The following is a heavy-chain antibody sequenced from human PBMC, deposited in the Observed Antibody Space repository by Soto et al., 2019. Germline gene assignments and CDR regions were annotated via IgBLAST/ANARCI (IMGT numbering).Heavy chain of an antibody. V-gene: IGHV3-33*01. CDR1: GFTFSSYG. Sequence: QVQLVESGGGVVQPGRSLRLSCAASGFTFSSYGMHWVRQAPGKGLEWVAVIWYDGSNKYYADSVKGRFTISRDNSKNTLYLQMNSLRAEDKAVYYCARGGYCSGGSCYSFPGDAFDIWGQGTMVTVSS. CDR3: ARGGYCSGGSCYSFPGDAFDI. D-gene: IGHD2-15*01. CDR2: IWYDGSNK. J-gene: IGHJ3*02.